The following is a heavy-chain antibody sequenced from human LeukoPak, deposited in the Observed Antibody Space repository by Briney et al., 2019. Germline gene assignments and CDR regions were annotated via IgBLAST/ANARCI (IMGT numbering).Heavy chain of an antibody. CDR2: IYTSGST. CDR1: GGSISSYY. Sequence: SETLSLTCTVSGGSISSYYWSWIRQPAGKELEWIGRIYTSGSTNYNPSLKSRVTMSVDTSKNQFSLKLSSVTAADTAVYYCAREAGGATPMGDAFDIWGQGTMVTVSS. CDR3: AREAGGATPMGDAFDI. D-gene: IGHD1-26*01. J-gene: IGHJ3*02. V-gene: IGHV4-4*07.